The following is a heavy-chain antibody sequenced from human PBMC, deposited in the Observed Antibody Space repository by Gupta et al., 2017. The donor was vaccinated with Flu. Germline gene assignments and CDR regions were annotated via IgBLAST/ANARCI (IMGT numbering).Heavy chain of an antibody. CDR3: AKADFPRELLTPCNN. CDR1: GFHFDAYA. CDR2: INWDGDTI. V-gene: IGHV3-43*01. J-gene: IGHJ4*02. D-gene: IGHD3-9*01. Sequence: EVHLVESGGVVVQPGGSLRLSCAASGFHFDAYAMHWVRQVTGKGLEWLSVINWDGDTISYGESAKGRFTVSRDNSKDSLYLQLNSLRPEDTALYFCAKADFPRELLTPCNNWGQGTLVTVSS.